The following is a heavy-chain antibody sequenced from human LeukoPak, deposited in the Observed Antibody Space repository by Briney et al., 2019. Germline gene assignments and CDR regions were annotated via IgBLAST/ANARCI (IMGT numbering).Heavy chain of an antibody. CDR2: IYHSGST. V-gene: IGHV4-30-2*01. J-gene: IGHJ6*03. CDR3: ARDRCSSTSCHAYYYYYMDV. D-gene: IGHD2-2*01. CDR1: GGSISSGGYY. Sequence: SETLSLTCTVSGGSISSGGYYWSWIRQPPGKGLEWIGYIYHSGSTYYNPSLKSRVTISVDRSKNQFSLKLSSVTAADTAVYYCARDRCSSTSCHAYYYYYMDVWGKGTTVTVSS.